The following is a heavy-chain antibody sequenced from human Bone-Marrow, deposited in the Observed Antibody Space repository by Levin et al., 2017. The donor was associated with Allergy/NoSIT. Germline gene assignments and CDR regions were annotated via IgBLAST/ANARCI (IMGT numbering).Heavy chain of an antibody. CDR2: IKQDGSEK. J-gene: IGHJ4*02. V-gene: IGHV3-7*04. Sequence: GGSLRLSCAASGFTLSSYWMSWVRQAPGKGLEWVANIKQDGSEKYYVDSVKGRFTISRDNAKNSLYLQMNSLRAEDTAVYHCARAIAVAASYWGQGTLVTVSS. CDR3: ARAIAVAASY. D-gene: IGHD6-19*01. CDR1: GFTLSSYW.